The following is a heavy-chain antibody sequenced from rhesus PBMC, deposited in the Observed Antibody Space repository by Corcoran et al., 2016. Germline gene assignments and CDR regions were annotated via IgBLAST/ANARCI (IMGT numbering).Heavy chain of an antibody. D-gene: IGHD2-27*01. Sequence: QVQLVQSGAEVKKSGSSVKVSCKASGYTFTDYYMHWVRQAPGQGLEWMGEKHPKTGGTNYAQKFQGRVTMTRDTSTSTAYMELSSLRSEDTAVYYCARTYCSGIYCYAPLYWGQGVLVTVSS. CDR2: KHPKTGGT. CDR1: GYTFTDYY. J-gene: IGHJ4*01. V-gene: IGHV1-138*01. CDR3: ARTYCSGIYCYAPLY.